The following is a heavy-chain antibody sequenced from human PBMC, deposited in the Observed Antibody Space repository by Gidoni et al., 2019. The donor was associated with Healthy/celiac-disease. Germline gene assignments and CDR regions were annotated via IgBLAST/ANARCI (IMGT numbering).Heavy chain of an antibody. CDR2: IYYSGST. Sequence: VHLQESGPGLVKPSETLPLTCAVSAGSTSSYSWSWIRQPPGRGLECIGCIYYSGSTNYNPSLKSRVTISVDTSKNQFSLKLSSVTAADTAVYYCARSTGYSRRHYYYGMDVWGQGTTVTVSS. D-gene: IGHD6-13*01. CDR3: ARSTGYSRRHYYYGMDV. V-gene: IGHV4-59*01. CDR1: AGSTSSYS. J-gene: IGHJ6*02.